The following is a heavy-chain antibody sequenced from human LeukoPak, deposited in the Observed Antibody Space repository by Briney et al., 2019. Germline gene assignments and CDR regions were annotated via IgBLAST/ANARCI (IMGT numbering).Heavy chain of an antibody. CDR3: ARDNSPSDGYILFDD. CDR1: GLTVSGNY. J-gene: IGHJ5*02. D-gene: IGHD5-24*01. CDR2: IYPNGYT. V-gene: IGHV3-53*01. Sequence: GGSLRLSCAASGLTVSGNYMNWVRQAPGKGLEWVSIIYPNGYTYYADSVKGRFTISRDNSKNTLYLQMNSLRAEDTALYFCARDNSPSDGYILFDDWGQGTLVTVSS.